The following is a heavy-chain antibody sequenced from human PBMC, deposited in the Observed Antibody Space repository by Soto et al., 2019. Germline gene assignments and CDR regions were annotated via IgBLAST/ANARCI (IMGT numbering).Heavy chain of an antibody. CDR3: ASCPIYGGDSYFAY. Sequence: QVQLVQSGAEVRKPGASVKLSCQASGYTFTHYYIHWVRQAPVQGLEWLGIINPDTGTPSYAQTFQGRVTLTTDTSASTVYLELSGLASEDTAVYYCASCPIYGGDSYFAYWGQGTLVTVSS. V-gene: IGHV1-46*01. CDR1: GYTFTHYY. CDR2: INPDTGTP. D-gene: IGHD2-21*01. J-gene: IGHJ4*02.